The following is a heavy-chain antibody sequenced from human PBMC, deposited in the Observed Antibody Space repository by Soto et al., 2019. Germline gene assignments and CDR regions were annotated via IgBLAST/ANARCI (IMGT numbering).Heavy chain of an antibody. CDR3: ARSLFGVVSYYYYMDV. CDR2: IYPGDSDT. V-gene: IGHV5-51*01. J-gene: IGHJ6*03. D-gene: IGHD3-3*01. Sequence: PGEALKISCKGSGYSFTSYWIGWVRQMPGKGLEWMGIIYPGDSDTRYSPSFQGQVTISADKSISTAYLQWSSLKASDTAMYYCARSLFGVVSYYYYMDVWGEGTTVTVSS. CDR1: GYSFTSYW.